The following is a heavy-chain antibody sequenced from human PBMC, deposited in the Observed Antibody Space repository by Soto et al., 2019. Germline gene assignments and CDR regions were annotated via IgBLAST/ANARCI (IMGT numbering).Heavy chain of an antibody. CDR2: INHSGST. D-gene: IGHD1-7*01. V-gene: IGHV4-34*01. J-gene: IGHJ4*02. CDR1: GGSFSGYY. Sequence: SETLSLTCAVYGGSFSGYYWSWIRQPPGKGLEWIGEINHSGSTNYNPSLKSRVTISVDTSKNQFSLKVTSLTAADTAVYYCASRDPGTSVDYWGQGTLVTVSS. CDR3: ASRDPGTSVDY.